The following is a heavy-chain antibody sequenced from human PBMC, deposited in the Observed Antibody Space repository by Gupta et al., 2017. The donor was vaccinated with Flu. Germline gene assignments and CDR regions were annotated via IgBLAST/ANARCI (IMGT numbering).Heavy chain of an antibody. V-gene: IGHV3-30*18. CDR1: GFTFSSYG. D-gene: IGHD2-21*02. J-gene: IGHJ6*02. CDR2: ISYDGSNK. CDR3: AKKLRYGDSYYGMDV. Sequence: QVQLVESGGGVVQPGRSLRLSCAASGFTFSSYGMHWVRQAPGKGLEWVAVISYDGSNKYYADSVKGRFTISRDNSKNTLYLQMNSLRAEDTAVYYCAKKLRYGDSYYGMDVWGQGTTVTVSS.